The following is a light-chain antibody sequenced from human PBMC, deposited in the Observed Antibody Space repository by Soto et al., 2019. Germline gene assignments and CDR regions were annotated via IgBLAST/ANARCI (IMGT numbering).Light chain of an antibody. Sequence: DIQMTQSPSSLSASVGDRVTITCRASQSISTYLNWYQQKPGKAPNLLIYAASSLQSGVPSRFSGSGSGTDFTLSISSLQHEDFATYYCQQSYSSPRAFGQGNKVEIK. V-gene: IGKV1-39*01. CDR1: QSISTY. CDR2: AAS. CDR3: QQSYSSPRA. J-gene: IGKJ1*01.